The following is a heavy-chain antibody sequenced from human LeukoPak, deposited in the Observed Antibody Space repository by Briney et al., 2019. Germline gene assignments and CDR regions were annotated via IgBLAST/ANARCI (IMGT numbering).Heavy chain of an antibody. J-gene: IGHJ5*02. V-gene: IGHV1-18*01. CDR2: ISAYNGNT. Sequence: PGASVKVSCKASGYTFTSYGISWVRQAPGQGLEWMGWISAYNGNTNYAQKLQGRVTMTTDTSTSTAYMELRSLRSDDTAAYYCARVVRSNYYDSSGYYHNWFDPWGQGTLVTVSS. CDR1: GYTFTSYG. D-gene: IGHD3-22*01. CDR3: ARVVRSNYYDSSGYYHNWFDP.